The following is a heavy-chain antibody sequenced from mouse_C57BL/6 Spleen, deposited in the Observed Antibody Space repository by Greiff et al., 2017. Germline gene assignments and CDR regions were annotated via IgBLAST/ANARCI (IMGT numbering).Heavy chain of an antibody. J-gene: IGHJ2*01. CDR1: GYTFTDYN. CDR2: INPNNGGT. D-gene: IGHD1-1*01. V-gene: IGHV1-22*01. Sequence: EVKLQESGPELVKPGASVKMSCKASGYTFTDYNMHWVKQSHGKSLEWIGYINPNNGGTSYNQKFKGKATLTVNKSSSTAYMELRSLTSEDSAVYYCASDYYGSSYDDYWGQGTTLTVSS. CDR3: ASDYYGSSYDDY.